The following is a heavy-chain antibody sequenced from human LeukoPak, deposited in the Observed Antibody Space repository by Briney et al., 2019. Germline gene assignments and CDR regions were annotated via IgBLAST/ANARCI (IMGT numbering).Heavy chain of an antibody. CDR3: AKDTVTTGRWGAPNLDY. CDR2: IRYDGSNK. Sequence: GGSLRLSCAASGFTFSSYGMHWVRQAPGKGLEWVAFIRYDGSNKYYADSVKGRFTISRDNSKNTLYLQMNSLRAEDTAVYYCAKDTVTTGRWGAPNLDYWGQGTLATVSS. V-gene: IGHV3-30*02. D-gene: IGHD4-17*01. CDR1: GFTFSSYG. J-gene: IGHJ4*02.